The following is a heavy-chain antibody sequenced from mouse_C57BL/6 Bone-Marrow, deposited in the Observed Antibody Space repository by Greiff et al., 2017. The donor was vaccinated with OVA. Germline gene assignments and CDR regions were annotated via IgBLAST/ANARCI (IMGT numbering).Heavy chain of an antibody. CDR1: GSTFTSYW. D-gene: IGHD1-1*01. J-gene: IGHJ4*01. Sequence: VQLQQSGTVLARPGASVKMSCKTSGSTFTSYWMHWVKQRPGQGLEWIGAIYPGNSDTSYNQKFKGKAKLTAVTSASTAYRELSSLTNEDTAVYYCTLLVTTVRATEGAMDYWGQRTSVTVAS. CDR3: TLLVTTVRATEGAMDY. V-gene: IGHV1-5*01. CDR2: IYPGNSDT.